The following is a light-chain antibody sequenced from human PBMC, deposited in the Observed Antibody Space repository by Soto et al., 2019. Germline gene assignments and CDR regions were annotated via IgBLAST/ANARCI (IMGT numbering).Light chain of an antibody. J-gene: IGKJ1*01. V-gene: IGKV3-15*01. Sequence: VMTQSPSTLSVSRGERATLSCRASQSVSSNLAWYQQKPGQAPRLLIYGASTRATGIPARFSGSGSGTEFTLTISSLQSEDFAVYYCQQDNNWPPTFGQGTKVDIK. CDR3: QQDNNWPPT. CDR2: GAS. CDR1: QSVSSN.